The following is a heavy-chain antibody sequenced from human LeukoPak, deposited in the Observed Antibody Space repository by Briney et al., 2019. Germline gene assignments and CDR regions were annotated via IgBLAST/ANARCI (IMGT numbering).Heavy chain of an antibody. CDR2: ISCDSSYL. V-gene: IGHV3-21*01. CDR3: ARERLVATGWFDP. CDR1: GFTFSTYS. D-gene: IGHD5-12*01. Sequence: GGSLRLSCAASGFTFSTYSMNWVRQAPGKGLEWVSSISCDSSYLYYADSVKGRFTISRDNAKNSLYLQMNSLRAEDTAVYYCARERLVATGWFDPWGQGTLVTVSS. J-gene: IGHJ5*02.